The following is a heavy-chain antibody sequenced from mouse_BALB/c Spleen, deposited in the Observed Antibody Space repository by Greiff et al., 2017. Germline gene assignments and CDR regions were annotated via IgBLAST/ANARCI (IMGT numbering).Heavy chain of an antibody. J-gene: IGHJ1*01. CDR1: GFSLTSYG. D-gene: IGHD1-1*01. CDR2: IWAGGST. CDR3: ARGYGSPWYFDV. V-gene: IGHV2-9*02. Sequence: VHLVESGPGLVAPSQSLSITCTVSGFSLTSYGVHWVRQPPGKGLEWLGVIWAGGSTNYNSALMSRLSISKDNSKSQVFLKMNSLQTDDTAMYYCARGYGSPWYFDVWGAGTTVTVSS.